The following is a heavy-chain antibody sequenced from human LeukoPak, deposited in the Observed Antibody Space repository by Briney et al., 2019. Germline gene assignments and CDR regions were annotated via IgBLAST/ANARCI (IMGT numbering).Heavy chain of an antibody. CDR2: IYTSGST. CDR1: GGSISSGSYY. Sequence: SETLSLTCTVSGGSISSGSYYWSWIRQPAGKGLEWIGRIYTSGSTNYNPSLKSRVTISVDTSKNQFSLKLSSVTAADTAVYYCAREGSDDYGDYDGPLWGQGTLVTVSS. J-gene: IGHJ4*02. CDR3: AREGSDDYGDYDGPL. D-gene: IGHD4-17*01. V-gene: IGHV4-61*02.